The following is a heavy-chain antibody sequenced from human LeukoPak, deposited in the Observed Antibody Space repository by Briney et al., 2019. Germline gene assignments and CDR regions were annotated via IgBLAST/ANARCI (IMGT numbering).Heavy chain of an antibody. Sequence: SETLSLTCTVSGGSISSSSFWGWIRRPPGKGLEWIGHIFYSGSTYYNPSLKSRVTLSVDTSDNQFSLRLTSVSAADTAIYYCARRGVTYSTSYFDSWGQGILVTVSP. D-gene: IGHD6-13*01. V-gene: IGHV4-39*01. CDR1: GGSISSSSF. CDR3: ARRGVTYSTSYFDS. CDR2: IFYSGST. J-gene: IGHJ4*02.